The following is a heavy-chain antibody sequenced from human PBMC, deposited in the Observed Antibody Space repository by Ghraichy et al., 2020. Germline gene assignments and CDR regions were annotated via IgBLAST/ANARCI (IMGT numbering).Heavy chain of an antibody. J-gene: IGHJ4*02. CDR3: ARINGDTSSYYFDS. CDR2: VHYSGST. CDR1: GGSISSVPYY. D-gene: IGHD4-17*01. V-gene: IGHV4-31*03. Sequence: SETLSLTCSVSGGSISSVPYYWSWVRQHPGKGLEWIGHVHYSGSTYYNPSLKSRLIISVDTSKNQLSLNLSSMTPADTAVYFCARINGDTSSYYFDSWGQGTLVTVSS.